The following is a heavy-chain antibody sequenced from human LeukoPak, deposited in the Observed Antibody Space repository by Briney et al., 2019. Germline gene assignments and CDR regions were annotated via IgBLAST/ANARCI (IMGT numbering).Heavy chain of an antibody. D-gene: IGHD6-13*01. Sequence: GASVKVSCKASGYTFTSYGISWVRQAPGQGLEWMGWISAYNGNTNYAQKLQGRVTMTTDTSTSTAYMELRSLRSDDTAVYYCARDILYSSSWYNPYYYYYMDVWGKGTTVTVSS. CDR1: GYTFTSYG. CDR3: ARDILYSSSWYNPYYYYYMDV. J-gene: IGHJ6*03. V-gene: IGHV1-18*01. CDR2: ISAYNGNT.